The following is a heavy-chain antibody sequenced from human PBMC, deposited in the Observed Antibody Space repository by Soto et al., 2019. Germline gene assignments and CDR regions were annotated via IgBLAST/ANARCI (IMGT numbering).Heavy chain of an antibody. Sequence: HPGRSLRLAXAASAFTFISHAMSSVRQGRGKVLELVSAISGSGGSTCYADSVKGRFTISRDNSKNTLYLQMNSLRAEDTALYYCAKDRREATAMVDYWGQGTLVTVSS. CDR2: ISGSGGST. CDR3: AKDRREATAMVDY. J-gene: IGHJ4*02. V-gene: IGHV3-23*01. D-gene: IGHD5-18*01. CDR1: AFTFISHA.